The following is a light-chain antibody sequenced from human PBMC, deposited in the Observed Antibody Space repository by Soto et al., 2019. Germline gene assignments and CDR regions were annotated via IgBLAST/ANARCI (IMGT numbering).Light chain of an antibody. CDR1: SSNIGSNT. CDR2: RNN. V-gene: IGLV1-44*01. J-gene: IGLJ2*01. CDR3: AAWDASLNGVV. Sequence: QSVLTQPPSASGTPGQRVTISCSGSSSNIGSNTVNWYQQLPGTAPKLLIYRNNQQPSGVPDRFSGSKSGTSASLAISGLQSEDEADYYCAAWDASLNGVVFGGGTKLTVL.